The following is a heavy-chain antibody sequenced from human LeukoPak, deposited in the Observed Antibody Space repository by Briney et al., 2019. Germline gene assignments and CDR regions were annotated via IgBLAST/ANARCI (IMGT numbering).Heavy chain of an antibody. CDR1: GFGFSTYW. J-gene: IGHJ4*02. CDR2: IKGDGSES. V-gene: IGHV3-7*03. CDR3: ARDPSGSSSGWYYLDY. Sequence: GGSLRLSCAASGFGFSTYWMNWVRHVPGRGLEWVAIIKGDGSESHYVDSVKGRFTISRDNDQNSLYLQMNSLRAEDTAVYYCARDPSGSSSGWYYLDYWGQGALVTVSS. D-gene: IGHD6-19*01.